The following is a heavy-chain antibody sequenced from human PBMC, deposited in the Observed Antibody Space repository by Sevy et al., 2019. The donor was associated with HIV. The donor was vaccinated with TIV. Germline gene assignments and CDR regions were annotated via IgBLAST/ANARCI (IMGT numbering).Heavy chain of an antibody. D-gene: IGHD3-3*01. J-gene: IGHJ6*02. CDR3: TTKRFLEWFPSSYYYYGMDV. CDR2: IKSKTDGGTT. Sequence: GGSLRLSCAASGFTFSNAWMSWVRQAPGKGLEWVGRIKSKTDGGTTDYAAPVKGRFTISRVISKNTLYLQMNSLKTEDTAVYYCTTKRFLEWFPSSYYYYGMDVWGQGTTVTVSS. CDR1: GFTFSNAW. V-gene: IGHV3-15*01.